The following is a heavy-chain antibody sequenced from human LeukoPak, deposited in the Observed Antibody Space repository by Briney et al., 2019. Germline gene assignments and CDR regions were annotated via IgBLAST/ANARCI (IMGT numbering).Heavy chain of an antibody. CDR3: VKDSADTGTCSSTSCYLLD. Sequence: PGRSLRLSCAASGFTFSTYAMHWVRQAPGKGLQYVSAISSNGGRAYYADSVKGRFTISRDNAKNTLYLQMSSLRPEDTAVYYCVKDSADTGTCSSTSCYLLDWGQGTLVTVSS. CDR2: ISSNGGRA. V-gene: IGHV3-64D*09. D-gene: IGHD2-2*01. CDR1: GFTFSTYA. J-gene: IGHJ4*02.